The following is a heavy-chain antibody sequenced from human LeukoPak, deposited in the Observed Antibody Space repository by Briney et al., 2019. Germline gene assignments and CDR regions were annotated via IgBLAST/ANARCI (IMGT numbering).Heavy chain of an antibody. J-gene: IGHJ6*04. CDR3: ARNDPYYDFWKV. D-gene: IGHD3-3*01. CDR1: GGTFSSYA. CDR2: INTNTGNP. Sequence: ASVKVSCKASGGTFSSYAISWVRQAPGQGLEWMGWINTNTGNPTYAQGFTGRFVFSLDASVSTAYLQISSLKAEDTAVYYCARNDPYYDFWKVWGKGTTVTVSS. V-gene: IGHV7-4-1*02.